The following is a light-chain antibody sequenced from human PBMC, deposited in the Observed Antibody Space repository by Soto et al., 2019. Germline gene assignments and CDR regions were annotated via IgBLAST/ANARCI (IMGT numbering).Light chain of an antibody. CDR3: QQYGTSPRT. CDR1: QSVTGTY. Sequence: EIVLTQSPGTLSLSPGERATLSCRASQSVTGTYLAWYQQKPGQAPRLLIYGTSTRATSIPDRFSGSGSGTDFTLTISRLEPEDFAVYYCQQYGTSPRTFGRGTKVESK. CDR2: GTS. V-gene: IGKV3-20*01. J-gene: IGKJ1*01.